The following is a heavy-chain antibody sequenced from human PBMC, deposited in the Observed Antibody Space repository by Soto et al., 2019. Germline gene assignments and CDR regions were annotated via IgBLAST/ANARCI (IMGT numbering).Heavy chain of an antibody. V-gene: IGHV2-5*02. CDR2: IYWDDVK. CDR3: ARKGSGDYALDY. CDR1: GFSLSTGGVG. J-gene: IGHJ4*02. D-gene: IGHD4-17*01. Sequence: QITLKESGPTLVKPTQTLTLTCTLSGFSLSTGGVGVGWIRQSPGKALEWLAVIYWDDVKHYSPSLERRLTITKDPSESEVVLTMTNMDLMDTATYFCARKGSGDYALDYWGQGILVTVSS.